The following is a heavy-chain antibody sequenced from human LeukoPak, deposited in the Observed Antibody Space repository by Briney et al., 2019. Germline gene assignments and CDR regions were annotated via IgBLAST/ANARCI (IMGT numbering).Heavy chain of an antibody. CDR1: GYTFTSYG. Sequence: ASVKVSCKASGYTFTSYGISWVRQAPGQGLVGMVWISAYNGNTNYAQKLQGRVTMTTDTSTSTAYMELRSLRSDDTAVYYCARDPYYYDSSGYYWFDPWGQGTLVTVSS. D-gene: IGHD3-22*01. J-gene: IGHJ5*02. V-gene: IGHV1-18*01. CDR2: ISAYNGNT. CDR3: ARDPYYYDSSGYYWFDP.